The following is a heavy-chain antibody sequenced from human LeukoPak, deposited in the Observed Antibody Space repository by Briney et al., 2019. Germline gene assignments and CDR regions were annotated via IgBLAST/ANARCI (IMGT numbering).Heavy chain of an antibody. CDR2: INTNTGNP. J-gene: IGHJ6*03. Sequence: ASVKVSCKASGYTFTSNALGWVRQAPGQGLEWMGWINTNTGNPTYAQGFTGRFVFSLDTSDNTAYLQISSLQAEDTAVYYCARGVVPAAMPLAFRASYYYMDVWGKGTTATVSS. CDR3: ARGVVPAAMPLAFRASYYYMDV. CDR1: GYTFTSNA. V-gene: IGHV7-4-1*02. D-gene: IGHD2-2*01.